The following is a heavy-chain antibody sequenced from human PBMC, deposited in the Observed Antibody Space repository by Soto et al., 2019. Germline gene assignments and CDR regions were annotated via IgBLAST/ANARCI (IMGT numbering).Heavy chain of an antibody. Sequence: GSLRLSCAASGFSFSISPMHWVRQAPGKGPEWVALISYDGTNKFYADSVKGRFTISRDNSKSTLYLQVDSLRPEDAAVYYCARDPKTSGGQHWAFNYFDSWGQGTLVTVSS. CDR2: ISYDGTNK. CDR1: GFSFSISP. V-gene: IGHV3-30-3*01. J-gene: IGHJ4*02. CDR3: ARDPKTSGGQHWAFNYFDS. D-gene: IGHD7-27*01.